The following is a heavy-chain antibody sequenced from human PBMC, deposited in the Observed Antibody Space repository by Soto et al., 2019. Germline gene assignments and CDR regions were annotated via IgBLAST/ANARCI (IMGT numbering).Heavy chain of an antibody. D-gene: IGHD2-21*02. V-gene: IGHV4-30-4*02. J-gene: IGHJ6*02. CDR3: ARDLWGYCGTDCYPLDV. CDR2: IYYSGST. Sequence: SETLSLTCIVSGGSISSGDYYWSWIRQPPGKGLEWIGYIYYSGSTYYNPSLKSRVTISVDTSKNQFSLKLNSVTAADTAVYYCARDLWGYCGTDCYPLDVWGQGTTVTVS. CDR1: GGSISSGDYY.